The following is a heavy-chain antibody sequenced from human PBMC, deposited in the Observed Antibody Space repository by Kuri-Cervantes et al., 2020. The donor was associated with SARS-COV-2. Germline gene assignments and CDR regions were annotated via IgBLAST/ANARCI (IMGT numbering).Heavy chain of an antibody. V-gene: IGHV4-39*01. D-gene: IGHD2-15*01. Sequence: GSLRLSCTVSGGSISSSSYYWGWIRQPPGKGLEWIGSIYYSGSTYYNPSLKSRVTISVDTSKNQFSLKLSSVTAADTAVYYCTRPRGGNAHYFDYWGQGTLVTVSS. CDR3: TRPRGGNAHYFDY. J-gene: IGHJ4*02. CDR1: GGSISSSSYY. CDR2: IYYSGST.